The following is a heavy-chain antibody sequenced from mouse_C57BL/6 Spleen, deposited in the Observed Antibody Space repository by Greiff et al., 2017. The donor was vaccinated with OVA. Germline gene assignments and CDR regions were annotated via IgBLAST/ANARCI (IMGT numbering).Heavy chain of an antibody. CDR2: IDPSDSET. CDR1: GYTFTSYW. D-gene: IGHD1-1*01. CDR3: ARANDYGSSYASPWYFEV. Sequence: VQLQQPGAELVRPGSSVKLSCKASGYTFTSYWMHWVKQRPIQGLEWIGNIDPSDSETHYNQKFKDKAKLTVDKSASTAYMQLSSLTSEDSAVYYCARANDYGSSYASPWYFEVWGTGTTVTV. J-gene: IGHJ1*03. V-gene: IGHV1-52*01.